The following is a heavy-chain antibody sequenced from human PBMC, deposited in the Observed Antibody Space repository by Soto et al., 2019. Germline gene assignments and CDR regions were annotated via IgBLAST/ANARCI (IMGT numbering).Heavy chain of an antibody. CDR3: ARGMGGRTRTNYGYYGMDV. Sequence: ATVKVSCKASGYTFTSYGISWVREAPGQGLEWMGWISAYNGNTNYAQKLQGRVTMTTDTSTSTAYMELRSLRSDDTAVYYCARGMGGRTRTNYGYYGMDVWGQGTTVTVYS. J-gene: IGHJ6*02. V-gene: IGHV1-18*01. CDR2: ISAYNGNT. CDR1: GYTFTSYG. D-gene: IGHD1-7*01.